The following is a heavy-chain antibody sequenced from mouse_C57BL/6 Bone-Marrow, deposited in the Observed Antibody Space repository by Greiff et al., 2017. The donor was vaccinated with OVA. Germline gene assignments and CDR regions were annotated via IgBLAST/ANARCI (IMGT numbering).Heavy chain of an antibody. CDR2: ISDGGSYT. V-gene: IGHV5-4*03. Sequence: VKLVESGGGLVKPGGSLKLSCAASGFTFSSYAMSWVRQTPEKRLEWVATISDGGSYTYYPDNVKGRFTISRDNAKNNLYLQMSHLKSEDTAMYYCARSTVVAEDYFDYWGQGTTLTVSS. J-gene: IGHJ2*01. D-gene: IGHD1-1*01. CDR1: GFTFSSYA. CDR3: ARSTVVAEDYFDY.